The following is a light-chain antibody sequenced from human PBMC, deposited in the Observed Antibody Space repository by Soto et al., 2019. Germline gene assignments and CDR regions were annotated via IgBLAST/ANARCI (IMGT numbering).Light chain of an antibody. V-gene: IGKV3-15*01. Sequence: EIVMTQSQATLSVSPGERATLSCRASQSVSSNLAWYQQKPGQAPRLLIYGASTRATGIPARFSGSGSGTEFTLTISSLQSEDFAVYYCQQYNNGPPTWTFGQGTKVEIK. CDR2: GAS. J-gene: IGKJ1*01. CDR3: QQYNNGPPTWT. CDR1: QSVSSN.